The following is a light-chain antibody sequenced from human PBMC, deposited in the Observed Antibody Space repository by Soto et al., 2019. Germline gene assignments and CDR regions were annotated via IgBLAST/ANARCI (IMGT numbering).Light chain of an antibody. CDR3: CSYAGSYTYV. J-gene: IGLJ1*01. V-gene: IGLV2-11*01. Sequence: QPVLAQPRSVSGSPGQSVTFSCTGTTSDVGGYSYVSWYQQHPGKAPKLMIYDVTKRPSGVPDRFSGSKSGNTASLTISGLQAEDEADYYCCSYAGSYTYVFGTGTKVTVL. CDR1: TSDVGGYSY. CDR2: DVT.